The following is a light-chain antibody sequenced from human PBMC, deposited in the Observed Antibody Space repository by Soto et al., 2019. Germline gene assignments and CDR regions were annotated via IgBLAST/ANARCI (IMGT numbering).Light chain of an antibody. CDR1: RSVGSK. V-gene: IGKV3-11*01. CDR3: QQRSNWPAT. J-gene: IGKJ5*01. CDR2: DAS. Sequence: EIVMTQSPPTLSVSPGERATLSCRASRSVGSKLAWYQQRPGQAPRLLIYDASNRATGIPARFSGSGSGTDFTLTISSLEPEDFAVYYCQQRSNWPATFGQGTRLEIK.